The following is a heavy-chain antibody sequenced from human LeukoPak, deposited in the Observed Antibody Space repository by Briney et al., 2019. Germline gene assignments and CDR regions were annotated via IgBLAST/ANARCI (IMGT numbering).Heavy chain of an antibody. D-gene: IGHD4-23*01. V-gene: IGHV3-7*01. CDR2: IKQDGSEK. Sequence: GGSLRLSCAASGFTFSSYWMSWVRQAPGKGLEWVANIKQDGSEKYYVDSVKGRFTISRDNAKNSLYLQMNSLRAEDTAVYYCARASTVVTPPHDYWGQGTLVTVSS. CDR3: ARASTVVTPPHDY. CDR1: GFTFSSYW. J-gene: IGHJ4*02.